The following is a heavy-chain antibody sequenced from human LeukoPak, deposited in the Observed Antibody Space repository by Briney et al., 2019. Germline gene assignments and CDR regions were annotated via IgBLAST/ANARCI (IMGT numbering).Heavy chain of an antibody. Sequence: SETLSLTCTVSGGSISGYYWTWLRQPPGKGLEWVGYIYYSVTTYYNPSLKSRVIISVDTSKNQFSLNLSSVTAADTALYYCARHGRSGGYYTWFDPWGQGTLVTVSS. CDR3: ARHGRSGGYYTWFDP. CDR1: GGSISGYY. V-gene: IGHV4-59*01. J-gene: IGHJ5*02. D-gene: IGHD1-26*01. CDR2: IYYSVTT.